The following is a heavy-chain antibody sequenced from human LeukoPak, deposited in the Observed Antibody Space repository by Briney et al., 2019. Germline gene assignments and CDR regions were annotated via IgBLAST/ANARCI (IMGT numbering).Heavy chain of an antibody. CDR3: ARNRSVTTTPGFDH. D-gene: IGHD4-17*01. Sequence: SESLSLTCAVSGYSIRGDDYWGWIRQSPGKGLEWIGSIYHSGSTHYNPSLKSQFTISVDTSKNQFSLLLNSVTAADTAGYYCARNRSVTTTPGFDHWGQGTLVTVSS. J-gene: IGHJ4*02. CDR2: IYHSGST. CDR1: GYSIRGDDY. V-gene: IGHV4-38-2*01.